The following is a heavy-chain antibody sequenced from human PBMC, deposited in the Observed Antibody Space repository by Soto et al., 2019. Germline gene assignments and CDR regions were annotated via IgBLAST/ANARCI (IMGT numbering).Heavy chain of an antibody. J-gene: IGHJ4*02. CDR2: VSGSGGST. CDR3: AKRSFQLGLPFDY. Sequence: EVQVLESGGGLVQPGGSLRLSCVASGFTFSSYAMSWVRQAPGKGLEWVSFVSGSGGSTDYADSVKGRFTISRDNSKSTLYLQLNSLRAEDTAMYYCAKRSFQLGLPFDYWGQGPLVTVSS. D-gene: IGHD6-13*01. CDR1: GFTFSSYA. V-gene: IGHV3-23*01.